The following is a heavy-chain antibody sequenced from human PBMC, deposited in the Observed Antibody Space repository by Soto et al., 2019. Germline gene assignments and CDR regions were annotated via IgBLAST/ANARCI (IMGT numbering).Heavy chain of an antibody. CDR2: IDPSDSYT. CDR3: ARQGWNRYYYYYGMDV. V-gene: IGHV5-10-1*01. Sequence: LGESLKISCKGSGYSFTSYWISWVRQMPGKGLEWMGRIDPSDSYTNYSPSFQGHVTISADKSISTAYLQWSSLKASDTAMYYCARQGWNRYYYYYGMDVWGQGTTVTVSS. J-gene: IGHJ6*02. CDR1: GYSFTSYW. D-gene: IGHD1-1*01.